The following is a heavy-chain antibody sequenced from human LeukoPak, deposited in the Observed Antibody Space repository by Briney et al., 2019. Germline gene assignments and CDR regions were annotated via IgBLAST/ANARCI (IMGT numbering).Heavy chain of an antibody. J-gene: IGHJ6*03. CDR3: AISYGSGSYYNSYYYYMDV. Sequence: SETLSLTCAVYGGSFSGYYWSWIRQPPGKGLEWIGEINHSGSTNYNPSLKSRVTISVDTSKNQFSLKLSSVTAADTAVYYCAISYGSGSYYNSYYYYMDVWGKGTTVTVSS. D-gene: IGHD3-10*01. V-gene: IGHV4-34*01. CDR2: INHSGST. CDR1: GGSFSGYY.